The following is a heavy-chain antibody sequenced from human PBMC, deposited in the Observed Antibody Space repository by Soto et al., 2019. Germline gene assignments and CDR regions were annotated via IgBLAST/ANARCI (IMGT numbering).Heavy chain of an antibody. CDR3: ARRMEPGGDYYYYGMDV. CDR1: GFTFSSNW. Sequence: GGSLRLSCVGSGFTFSSNWMSWIRQAPGKGLEWVAYISSSGSTKYYADSVKGRFTISRDNSKNTLYLQMNSLRAEDTAVYYCARRMEPGGDYYYYGMDVWGQGTTVTVSS. J-gene: IGHJ6*02. D-gene: IGHD1-1*01. V-gene: IGHV3-48*01. CDR2: ISSSGSTK.